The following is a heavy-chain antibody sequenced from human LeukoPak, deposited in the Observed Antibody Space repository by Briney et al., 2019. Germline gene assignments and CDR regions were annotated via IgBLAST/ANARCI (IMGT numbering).Heavy chain of an antibody. J-gene: IGHJ3*02. D-gene: IGHD1-1*01. V-gene: IGHV1-46*01. CDR1: GYTFTSYY. Sequence: ASVKVSCKASGYTFTSYYMHWVRQAPGQGLEWMGIINPSGGSTSYAQKFQGRVTMTRDTSTSTVYMELSSLRSEDTAVYYCARHRNGQLEVSAFDIWGQGTMVTVSS. CDR2: INPSGGST. CDR3: ARHRNGQLEVSAFDI.